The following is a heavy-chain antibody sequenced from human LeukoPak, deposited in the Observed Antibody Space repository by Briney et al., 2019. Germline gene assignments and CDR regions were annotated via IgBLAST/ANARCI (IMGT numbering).Heavy chain of an antibody. D-gene: IGHD2-2*01. CDR3: ASLDCSSTSCSIRGYY. J-gene: IGHJ4*02. CDR2: IYHSGST. CDR1: GYSISSGYY. Sequence: SETLSLTRAVSGYSISSGYYWGWIRQPPGKGLECIGSIYHSGSTYYNPSLKSRVTISVDTSKNQFSLKLSSVTAADTAVYYCASLDCSSTSCSIRGYYWGQGTLVTVSS. V-gene: IGHV4-38-2*01.